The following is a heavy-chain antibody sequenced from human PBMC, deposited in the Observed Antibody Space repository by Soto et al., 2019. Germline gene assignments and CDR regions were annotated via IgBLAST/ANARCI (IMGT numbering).Heavy chain of an antibody. D-gene: IGHD6-13*01. CDR1: GGSLGSSSYY. V-gene: IGHV4-39*01. Sequence: SETLSLTCTVSGGSLGSSSYYWGWIRQSPGKGLEWVGNIYYSGNTFYNPSLKSRVTISVDTSKNQFYLHLSSVTAADTAIFYCASIAAPGTNQFDFWGQGTPVTVSS. CDR2: IYYSGNT. J-gene: IGHJ4*02. CDR3: ASIAAPGTNQFDF.